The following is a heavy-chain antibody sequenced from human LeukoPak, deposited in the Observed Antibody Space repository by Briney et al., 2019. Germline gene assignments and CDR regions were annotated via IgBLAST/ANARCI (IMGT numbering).Heavy chain of an antibody. V-gene: IGHV3-30*03. D-gene: IGHD2-8*01. Sequence: GGSLRLSCASSGFTFSSYGTHGVRQAPAKGLEWVAVISYDGTNNYYADSVKGRFTISRDNAKNSLYLQMNSLRAEDTAVYYCARDAGYCTNGVCYDYYYYGMDVWGQGTTVTVSS. J-gene: IGHJ6*02. CDR3: ARDAGYCTNGVCYDYYYYGMDV. CDR1: GFTFSSYG. CDR2: ISYDGTNN.